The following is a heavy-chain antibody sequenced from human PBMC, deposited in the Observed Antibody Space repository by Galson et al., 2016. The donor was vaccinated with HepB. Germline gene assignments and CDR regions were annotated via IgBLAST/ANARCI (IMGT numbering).Heavy chain of an antibody. CDR1: GFDVSDNY. J-gene: IGHJ6*02. CDR2: IYTGGTT. CDR3: ARSTNVPAAVLPYYYYGLDV. D-gene: IGHD2-8*01. V-gene: IGHV3-53*01. Sequence: SLRLSCAASGFDVSDNYISWVRQAPGKGLEWVAVIYTGGTTYYADSVKGRFTISRDNSENTVFLQISSLRAEDTAVYYCARSTNVPAAVLPYYYYGLDVWGQVTTVTVSS.